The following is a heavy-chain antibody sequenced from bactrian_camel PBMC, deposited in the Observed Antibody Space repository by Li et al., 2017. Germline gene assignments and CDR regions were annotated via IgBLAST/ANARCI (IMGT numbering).Heavy chain of an antibody. J-gene: IGHJ6*01. Sequence: DVQLVESGGGLVQPGGSLRLSCTASGFTFGSSDMSWGRQIPGKGLEWVSSSSSGALSLVYADSVKGRFTISRDNAKNTVYLQMNRLKLEDTAVYYCVAEYGGSFYEVPDVFGYWGQGTQVTVS. CDR1: GFTFGSSD. D-gene: IGHD6*01. CDR2: SSSGALSL. V-gene: IGHV3S40*01. CDR3: VAEYGGSFYEVPDVFGY.